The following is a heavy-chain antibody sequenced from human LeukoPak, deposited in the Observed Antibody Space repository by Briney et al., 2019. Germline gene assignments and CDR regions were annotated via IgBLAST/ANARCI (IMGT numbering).Heavy chain of an antibody. CDR1: GFTFSRDS. CDR2: INGGSSPI. CDR3: ARKGDSYSSSWYHLGMDV. Sequence: GGSLRLSCAASGFTFSRDSMNWVRQAPGKGLEWVSYINGGSSPIYYANSVRGRFTISRDNAKNSLYLQMNSLRAEGTAVYYCARKGDSYSSSWYHLGMDVWGQGTTVTVSS. J-gene: IGHJ6*02. D-gene: IGHD6-13*01. V-gene: IGHV3-48*01.